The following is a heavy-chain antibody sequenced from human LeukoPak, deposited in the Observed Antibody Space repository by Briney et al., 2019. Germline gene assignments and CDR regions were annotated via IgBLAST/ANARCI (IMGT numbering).Heavy chain of an antibody. CDR2: INHSGST. D-gene: IGHD6-19*01. Sequence: SETLSLTCAVYGGSFSGYYWSWIRQPPGKGLEWIGEINHSGSTNYNPSLKSRVTISVDTSKNQFSLKLSSVTAADTAVYYCARRRGWLPFDYWGQGTVVTVSS. CDR3: ARRRGWLPFDY. CDR1: GGSFSGYY. J-gene: IGHJ4*02. V-gene: IGHV4-34*01.